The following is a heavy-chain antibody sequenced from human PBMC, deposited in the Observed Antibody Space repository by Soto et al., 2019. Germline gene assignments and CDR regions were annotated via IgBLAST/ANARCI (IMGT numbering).Heavy chain of an antibody. Sequence: GGSLRLSCAASGFTFSHHDMSWVRQAPGKGLEWVSAISGSGGRTHYADSVKGRFTISRDNSKNILSLQMNSLRAEDTAVYHCAKGLSSASSFDSWGQGTLVTVSS. CDR2: ISGSGGRT. CDR3: AKGLSSASSFDS. CDR1: GFTFSHHD. J-gene: IGHJ4*02. V-gene: IGHV3-23*01. D-gene: IGHD3-22*01.